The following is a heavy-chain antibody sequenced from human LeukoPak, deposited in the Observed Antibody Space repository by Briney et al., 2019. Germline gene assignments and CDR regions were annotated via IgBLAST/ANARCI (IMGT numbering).Heavy chain of an antibody. V-gene: IGHV3-23*01. D-gene: IGHD6-19*01. CDR1: GFTFSSYA. CDR2: VSGSGGDT. Sequence: GGSLRLSCAASGFTFSSYALSWVRQAPVKELEWVSSVSGSGGDTYYVDSVKGRFTISRDNSKNTLYLQMISVRAEDTAVYYCAKGLTPFASLTSRAKGMAVPAFDSWGQGTLVTVSS. J-gene: IGHJ4*02. CDR3: AKGLTPFASLTSRAKGMAVPAFDS.